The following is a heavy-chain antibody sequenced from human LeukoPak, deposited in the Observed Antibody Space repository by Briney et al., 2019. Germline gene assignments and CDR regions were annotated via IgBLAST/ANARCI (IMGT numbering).Heavy chain of an antibody. J-gene: IGHJ5*02. V-gene: IGHV3-23*01. D-gene: IGHD2-8*01. Sequence: GGSLRLSCAASGFTFSSHAMTWVRQAPGKGLEWVSTISGSGGSTYYADSVKGRFTISRDKSKNTLYLQMNSLTAEDTAVYYCAKETGNGRTNWFDPWGQGTLVTVSS. CDR1: GFTFSSHA. CDR2: ISGSGGST. CDR3: AKETGNGRTNWFDP.